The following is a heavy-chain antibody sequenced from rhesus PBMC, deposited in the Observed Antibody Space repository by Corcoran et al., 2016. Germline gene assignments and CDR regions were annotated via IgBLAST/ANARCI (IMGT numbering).Heavy chain of an antibody. Sequence: QVQLQESGPGVVKPSETLSLTCAVSGGSISDSYRWSWIRQPPGKGLEWIGYIYGSSTSTNYNPYLKRRVTISKDTSKNQFSVKLSSVTAADTAVYYCARVLAGDWGQGVLVTVSS. D-gene: IGHD6-25*01. CDR1: GGSISDSYR. CDR3: ARVLAGD. V-gene: IGHV4S10*01. J-gene: IGHJ4*01. CDR2: IYGSSTST.